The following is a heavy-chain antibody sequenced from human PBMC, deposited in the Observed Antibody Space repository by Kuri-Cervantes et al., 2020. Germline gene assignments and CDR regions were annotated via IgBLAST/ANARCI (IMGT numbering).Heavy chain of an antibody. CDR1: GFTFSNAW. D-gene: IGHD1-26*01. CDR3: ARDLGEWELRNNWFDP. Sequence: GGSLRLSCAASGFTFSNAWMRWVRQAPGKGLEWVANIKQDGSEKYYVDSVKGRFTISRDNAKNSLYLQMNSLRAEDTAAYYCARDLGEWELRNNWFDPWGQGTLVTVSS. CDR2: IKQDGSEK. J-gene: IGHJ5*02. V-gene: IGHV3-7*01.